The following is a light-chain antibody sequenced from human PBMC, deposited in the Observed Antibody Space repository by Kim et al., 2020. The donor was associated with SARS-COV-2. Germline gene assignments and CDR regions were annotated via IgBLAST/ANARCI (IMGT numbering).Light chain of an antibody. CDR3: CSYVGSRIFAV. Sequence: GQSITISCTGSSSDVGSYNLVSWYQQHPGKAPKLVIYEVSERPSGVSNRFTGYKAGNTASLTISGLQAEDEADYCCSYVGSRIFAVFGGGTQLTVL. J-gene: IGLJ2*01. V-gene: IGLV2-23*02. CDR2: EVS. CDR1: SSDVGSYNL.